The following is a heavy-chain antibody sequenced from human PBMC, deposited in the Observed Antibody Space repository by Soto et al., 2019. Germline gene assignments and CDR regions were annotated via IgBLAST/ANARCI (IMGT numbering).Heavy chain of an antibody. CDR1: GYTFTSYW. J-gene: IGHJ3*02. D-gene: IGHD6-25*01. CDR2: IYSADSDT. Sequence: PGESLKISCKGSGYTFTSYWIGWVRQMPGIGLEWMGIIYSADSDTRYSPSFQGQVTISADKSISTAYLQWNSLKASDTAMYYCVRQGGHDAFDIWGPGTMVTVS. CDR3: VRQGGHDAFDI. V-gene: IGHV5-51*01.